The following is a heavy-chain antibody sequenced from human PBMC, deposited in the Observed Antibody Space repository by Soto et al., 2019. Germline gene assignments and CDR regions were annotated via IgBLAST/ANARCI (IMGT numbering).Heavy chain of an antibody. Sequence: GGSLRLSCAASGFTFSSYTMHWVRQAPGRGLQWVAVVSYDGTNTYYEDSVRGRFTISRDNSNSTTYLQMNNLRGHDTADYYCVAAAVWTGKGFESWGWGTRVTVSS. CDR1: GFTFSSYT. CDR3: VAAAVWTGKGFES. J-gene: IGHJ4*02. D-gene: IGHD6-25*01. CDR2: VSYDGTNT. V-gene: IGHV3-30*04.